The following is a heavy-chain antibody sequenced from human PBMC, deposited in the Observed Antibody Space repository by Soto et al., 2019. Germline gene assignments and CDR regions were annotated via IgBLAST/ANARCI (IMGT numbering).Heavy chain of an antibody. V-gene: IGHV4-59*01. Sequence: SETLSLTCTVSGGSISSYYWSWIRQPPGKGLEWIGYIYYSGSTNYNPSLKSRTTIAVDTSKNQFSLKLSSVTAADTAVYYCARRDYGDYDDAFDIWGQGTMVTVS. CDR2: IYYSGST. CDR3: ARRDYGDYDDAFDI. D-gene: IGHD4-17*01. CDR1: GGSISSYY. J-gene: IGHJ3*02.